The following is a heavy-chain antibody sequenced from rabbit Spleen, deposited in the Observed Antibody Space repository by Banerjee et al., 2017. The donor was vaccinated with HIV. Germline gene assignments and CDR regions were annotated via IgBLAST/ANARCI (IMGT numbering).Heavy chain of an antibody. D-gene: IGHD1-1*01. CDR2: IYISGGST. CDR3: ARDVDTIYFRLGL. Sequence: QQQLEESGGDLVKPEGSLTLTCTASRFSFSNSYWVCWVRQAPGKGLEWIACIYISGGSTFYANWAKGRFTISETSSTTVTLQMTSLTAADTATYFCARDVDTIYFRLGLWGQGTLVTVS. CDR1: RFSFSNSYW. J-gene: IGHJ3*01. V-gene: IGHV1S45*01.